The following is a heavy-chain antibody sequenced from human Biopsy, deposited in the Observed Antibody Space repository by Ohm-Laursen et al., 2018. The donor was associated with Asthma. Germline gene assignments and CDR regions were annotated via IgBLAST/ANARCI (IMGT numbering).Heavy chain of an antibody. D-gene: IGHD1-14*01. CDR1: GGSMSSSSYS. CDR3: TRHNDY. J-gene: IGHJ4*01. V-gene: IGHV2-70*16. Sequence: TLSLTCTVSGGSMSSSSYSWGRIRQPPGKALEWLARIDWEEDKFYSTSLRTRLTISKGSSEDQVVLTMINMGPVDTATYYCTRHNDYWGPGILVTVST. CDR2: IDWEEDK.